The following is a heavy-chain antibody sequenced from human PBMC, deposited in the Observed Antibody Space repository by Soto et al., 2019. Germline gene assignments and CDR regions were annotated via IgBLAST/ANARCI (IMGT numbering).Heavy chain of an antibody. CDR2: INGSGNKT. J-gene: IGHJ5*02. V-gene: IGHV3-23*01. CDR3: AKEYSASSPDP. D-gene: IGHD5-12*01. CDR1: GFTFSSFD. Sequence: EVQLWESGGGLVQPGGSLKLSCAASGFTFSSFDMSWVRQAPGMGLEWVSGINGSGNKTYYAGSVKGRFTISRDNSKNTLYLQMNSLRAEDTALYYCAKEYSASSPDPWGQGTLVVVSS.